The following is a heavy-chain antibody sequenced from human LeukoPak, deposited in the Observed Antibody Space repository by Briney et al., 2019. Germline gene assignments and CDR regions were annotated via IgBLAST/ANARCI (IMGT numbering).Heavy chain of an antibody. CDR2: ISYDGSNK. Sequence: GGSLRLSCAASGFTFSSYGMHWVRQAPGKGLEWVAVISYDGSNKYYADSVKGRFTISRDNSKNTLYLQMNSLRAEDTAVYYCAKDLLLRSIVVVINPDYWGQGTLVTVSS. CDR3: AKDLLLRSIVVVINPDY. V-gene: IGHV3-30*18. CDR1: GFTFSSYG. J-gene: IGHJ4*02. D-gene: IGHD3-22*01.